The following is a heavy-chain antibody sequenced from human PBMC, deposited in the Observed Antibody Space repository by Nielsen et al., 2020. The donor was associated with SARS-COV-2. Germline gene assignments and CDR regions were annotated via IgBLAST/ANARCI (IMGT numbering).Heavy chain of an antibody. CDR3: ALYDYVWGSYRNDY. V-gene: IGHV1-2*06. CDR2: INPNSGGT. CDR1: GGTFSSYA. D-gene: IGHD3-16*02. J-gene: IGHJ4*02. Sequence: ASLKVPCKASGGTFSSYAISWVRQAPGQGLEWMGRINPNSGGTNYAQKFQGRVTMTRDTSISTAYMELSRLRSDDTAVYYCALYDYVWGSYRNDYWGQGTLVTVSS.